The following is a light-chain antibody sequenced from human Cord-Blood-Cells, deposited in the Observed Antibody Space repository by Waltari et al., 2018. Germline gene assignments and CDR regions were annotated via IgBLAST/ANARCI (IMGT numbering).Light chain of an antibody. CDR3: AAWDDSLSGVV. V-gene: IGLV1-47*01. Sequence: QSVLTQPPSASGTPGQRVTISWSGSSSNIGSNYVYWYPQLPGTAPKLLIYRNTQRPSGVPDRFSGSKSGTSASLAISGLRSEDEANYYCAAWDDSLSGVVFGGGTKLTVL. CDR2: RNT. CDR1: SSNIGSNY. J-gene: IGLJ2*01.